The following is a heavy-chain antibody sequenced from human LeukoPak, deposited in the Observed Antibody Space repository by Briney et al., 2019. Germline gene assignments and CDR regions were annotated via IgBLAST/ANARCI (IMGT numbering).Heavy chain of an antibody. CDR2: INAGNGNT. Sequence: GASVKVSCKASGYTFTSYAMHWVRQAPGQRLEWMGWINAGNGNTRYSQKFQGRVTITRDTSASTAYMELSSLRSEDTAVYYCASSTFGYCSGGSCYSCDYWGQGTLVTVSS. D-gene: IGHD2-15*01. V-gene: IGHV1-3*01. J-gene: IGHJ4*02. CDR1: GYTFTSYA. CDR3: ASSTFGYCSGGSCYSCDY.